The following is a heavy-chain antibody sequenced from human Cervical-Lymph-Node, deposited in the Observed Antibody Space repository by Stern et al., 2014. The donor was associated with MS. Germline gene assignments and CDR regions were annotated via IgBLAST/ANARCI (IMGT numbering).Heavy chain of an antibody. D-gene: IGHD5-18*01. CDR2: INPSFRAA. CDR1: GGTFSSYA. V-gene: IGHV1-69*18. Sequence: VQLVESGAEVKKPGSSVKVSCKGSGGTFSSYAFSWVRQAPGQGLEWVGSINPSFRAANYAQKFQGRVTIAADESTSTLYMELSSLRYEDTAMYYCARQRGYSYGPFNYWGQGTLVTVSS. J-gene: IGHJ4*02. CDR3: ARQRGYSYGPFNY.